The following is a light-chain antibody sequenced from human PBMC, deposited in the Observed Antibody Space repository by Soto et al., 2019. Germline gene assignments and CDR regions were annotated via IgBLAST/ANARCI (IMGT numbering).Light chain of an antibody. CDR3: QQYGSSGT. CDR2: GAS. Sequence: MVLPQAPGTLSLSPGERATLSCRASQSVSSNYLAWYQQKPGQAPRLLIYGASNRATGILDRFSGSGSGTDFTLTISRLEPEDFAVYYCQQYGSSGTFGQGTKVDIK. CDR1: QSVSSNY. J-gene: IGKJ1*01. V-gene: IGKV3-20*01.